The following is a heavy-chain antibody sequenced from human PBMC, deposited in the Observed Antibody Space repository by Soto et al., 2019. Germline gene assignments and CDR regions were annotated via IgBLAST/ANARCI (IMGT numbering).Heavy chain of an antibody. D-gene: IGHD1-1*01. CDR2: VYHNGGA. J-gene: IGHJ5*01. Sequence: SETLSLTCAVSGVSIHNSHSFWAWIRQPPGKGLQFIASVYHNGGAHYNSSLKSRVTISVDTANNQVSLRMRSLTAADTAFYYCGRVVEGTTRHTDPDSWGQGILVTVSS. V-gene: IGHV4-39*01. CDR3: GRVVEGTTRHTDPDS. CDR1: GVSIHNSHSF.